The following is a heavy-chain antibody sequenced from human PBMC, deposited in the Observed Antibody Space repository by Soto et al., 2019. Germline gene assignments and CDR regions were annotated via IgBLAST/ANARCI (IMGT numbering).Heavy chain of an antibody. J-gene: IGHJ6*02. CDR1: GDSIGSGGKY. CDR2: IFSSGTN. CDR3: ARVPSPFDFYYAMDV. V-gene: IGHV4-30-4*02. Sequence: PSETLPLTCTVSGDSIGSGGKYWSWILQAPGKGLEWIGYIFSSGTNYYNPSLKSRLTMSLDTSQNQFSLKLNYVTAADTAVYFCARVPSPFDFYYAMDVWGQGTTVTVSS. D-gene: IGHD3-16*01.